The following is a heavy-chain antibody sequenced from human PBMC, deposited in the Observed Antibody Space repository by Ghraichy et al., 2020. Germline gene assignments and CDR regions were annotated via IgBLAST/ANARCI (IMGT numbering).Heavy chain of an antibody. J-gene: IGHJ4*02. Sequence: GGSLRLSCASSGFTFSSFAMSWVRQAPGKGLEWVSGIGGSGDTTHYPDSLKGRFIISKDNSKSTLYLQLNNLRAEDSAVYYCAKVDRGRSGLQWFFDYWGQGTLVTVSS. V-gene: IGHV3-23*01. CDR3: AKVDRGRSGLQWFFDY. CDR2: IGGSGDTT. CDR1: GFTFSSFA. D-gene: IGHD3-10*01.